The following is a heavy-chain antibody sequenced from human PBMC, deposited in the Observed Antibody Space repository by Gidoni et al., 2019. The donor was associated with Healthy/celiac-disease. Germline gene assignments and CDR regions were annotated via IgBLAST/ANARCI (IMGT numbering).Heavy chain of an antibody. J-gene: IGHJ6*02. D-gene: IGHD3-22*01. V-gene: IGHV3-9*01. Sequence: EVQLVASGGGLVQPGRSLSLSCAASGFTFDDYAMHWVRQAPGEGLEWVSGISWNSGSIGYADSVKGRFTISRDNAKNSLYLQMNSLRAEDTALYYCAKDIGYDSSGYYGNYYYYGMDVWGQGTTVTVSS. CDR3: AKDIGYDSSGYYGNYYYYGMDV. CDR1: GFTFDDYA. CDR2: ISWNSGSI.